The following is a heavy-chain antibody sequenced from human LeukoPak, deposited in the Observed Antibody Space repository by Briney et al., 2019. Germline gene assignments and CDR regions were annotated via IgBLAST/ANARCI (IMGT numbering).Heavy chain of an antibody. V-gene: IGHV4-39*01. J-gene: IGHJ3*02. D-gene: IGHD5-24*01. CDR3: ARRDQREMATIRDAFDI. CDR2: IYYSGST. Sequence: PSETLSLTCTVSGGSISSSSYYWGWIRQPPGKGLEWIGIIYYSGSTYNNPSLKSLTTKSVATPANKFSMKLSSATTAVQAVYYCARRDQREMATIRDAFDIWGQGTMVTVSS. CDR1: GGSISSSSYY.